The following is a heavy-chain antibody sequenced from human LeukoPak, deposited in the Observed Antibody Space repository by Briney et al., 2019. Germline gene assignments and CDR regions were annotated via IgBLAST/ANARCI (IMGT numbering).Heavy chain of an antibody. J-gene: IGHJ5*02. CDR2: IYYSGST. D-gene: IGHD6-13*01. Sequence: SETLSLTCTVSGGSISGYYWSWIRQPPGKGLEWIGYIYYSGSTNYNPSLKSRVTISVDTSKNQFSLKLSSVTAADTAVYYCAREMSSSFNWFDPWGQGTLVTVSS. CDR1: GGSISGYY. CDR3: AREMSSSFNWFDP. V-gene: IGHV4-59*01.